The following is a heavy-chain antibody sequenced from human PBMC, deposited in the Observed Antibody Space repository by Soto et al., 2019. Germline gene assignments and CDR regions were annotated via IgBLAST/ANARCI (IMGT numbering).Heavy chain of an antibody. J-gene: IGHJ4*02. CDR1: VYTFTSYA. CDR2: INAGNGNT. V-gene: IGHV1-3*01. Sequence: ASVKVSCKASVYTFTSYAMHCVRHSHGQRLEWMGWINAGNGNTKYSQKFQGRVTITRDTSASTAYMELSSLRSEDTAVYYCARATLSGSYWHFEYWGQGTLVTVSS. CDR3: ARATLSGSYWHFEY. D-gene: IGHD1-26*01.